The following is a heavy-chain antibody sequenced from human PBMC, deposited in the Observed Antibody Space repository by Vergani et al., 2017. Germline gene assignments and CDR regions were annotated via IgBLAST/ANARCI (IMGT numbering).Heavy chain of an antibody. J-gene: IGHJ4*02. D-gene: IGHD3-10*01. CDR2: ISSNGGSR. CDR1: GFTFSSYD. Sequence: EVQLVESGGGLVQPGGPLRLSCSASGFTFSSYDMHWVRRAPGKGLEYVSAISSNGGSRYYADSVKGRFTISRDNSKNTLYLQMSSLRAEDTAVYYCVKVWFGELALFDYWGQGTLVTVSS. V-gene: IGHV3-64D*06. CDR3: VKVWFGELALFDY.